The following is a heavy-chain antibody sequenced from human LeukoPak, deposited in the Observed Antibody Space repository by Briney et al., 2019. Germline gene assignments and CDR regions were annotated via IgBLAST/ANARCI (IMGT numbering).Heavy chain of an antibody. V-gene: IGHV3-30*04. CDR3: ARARDPTYDFWSGYVGYNGMDV. Sequence: GGSLRLSCAASGFTFSSYAMHWVRQAPGKGLEWVAVISYDGSNKYYADSVKGRFTISRDNSKNTLYLQMNSLRAEDTAVYYCARARDPTYDFWSGYVGYNGMDVWGQGTTVTVSS. CDR2: ISYDGSNK. D-gene: IGHD3-3*01. J-gene: IGHJ6*02. CDR1: GFTFSSYA.